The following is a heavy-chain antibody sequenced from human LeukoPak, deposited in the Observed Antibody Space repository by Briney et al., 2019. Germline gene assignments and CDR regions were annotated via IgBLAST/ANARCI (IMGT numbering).Heavy chain of an antibody. D-gene: IGHD5-24*01. J-gene: IGHJ4*02. V-gene: IGHV3-7*03. Sequence: GGSLRLSCVASGFIVSNNYMSWVRQAPGKGLEWVANIKQDGSEIFYAGSVKGRFTISRDNAKNSLYLQMNSLRAEDTAVYYCARSPDGFDYWGRGTLVTVSS. CDR3: ARSPDGFDY. CDR2: IKQDGSEI. CDR1: GFIVSNNY.